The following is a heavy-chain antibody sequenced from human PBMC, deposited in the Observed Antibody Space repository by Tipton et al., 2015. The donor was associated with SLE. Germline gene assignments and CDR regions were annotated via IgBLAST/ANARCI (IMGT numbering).Heavy chain of an antibody. J-gene: IGHJ4*02. CDR1: GYSISNGYY. CDR3: ARGRGELPFDY. D-gene: IGHD1-26*01. Sequence: TLSLTCTVSGYSISNGYYWGWIRQPPGKGLEWIGSIYHSGGTHYSPSLQSRVSMSVDTSKNQFSLQLTSVTAADTAVYYCARGRGELPFDYWGQGTLVTVSS. V-gene: IGHV4-38-2*02. CDR2: IYHSGGT.